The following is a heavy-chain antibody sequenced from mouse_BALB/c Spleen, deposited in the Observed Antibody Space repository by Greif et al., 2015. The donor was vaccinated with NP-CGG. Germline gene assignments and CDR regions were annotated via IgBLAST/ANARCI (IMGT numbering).Heavy chain of an antibody. CDR2: ISSGGGST. D-gene: IGHD2-4*01. Sequence: EVKLMESGGGLVKPGGSLKLSCAASGFAFSSYDMSWVRQTPEKRLEWVAYISSGGGSTYYPDTVKGRFTISRDNAKNTLYLQMSSLKSEDTAMYYCARHGYYDYSYAMDCWGQGTSVTASS. V-gene: IGHV5-12-1*01. CDR1: GFAFSSYD. CDR3: ARHGYYDYSYAMDC. J-gene: IGHJ4*01.